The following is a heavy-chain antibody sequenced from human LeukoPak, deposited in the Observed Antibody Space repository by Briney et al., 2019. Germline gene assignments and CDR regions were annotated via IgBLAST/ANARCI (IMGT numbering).Heavy chain of an antibody. Sequence: KPSETLSLTCTVSGGSLSSYYWSWIRQPPGKGLEWIGYIYYSGSTNYNPSLKSRVTISVDTSKNQFSLKLSSVTAADTAVYYCARQLGYSYGSDYWGQGTLVTVSS. V-gene: IGHV4-59*08. CDR1: GGSLSSYY. J-gene: IGHJ4*02. CDR2: IYYSGST. CDR3: ARQLGYSYGSDY. D-gene: IGHD5-18*01.